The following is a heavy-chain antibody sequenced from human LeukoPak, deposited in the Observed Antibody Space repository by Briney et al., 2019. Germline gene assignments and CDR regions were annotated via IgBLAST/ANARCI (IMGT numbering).Heavy chain of an antibody. Sequence: GGSLRLSCAASGFTFSSYWMSWVRQAPGKGLEWVANIKQDGSEKYYVDSVKGRFTISRDNAKNSLYLQMNSLRAEDTAVYYCARDRRIAVADDYYYGMDVWGQGTTVTVSS. J-gene: IGHJ6*02. CDR3: ARDRRIAVADDYYYGMDV. D-gene: IGHD6-19*01. CDR1: GFTFSSYW. V-gene: IGHV3-7*01. CDR2: IKQDGSEK.